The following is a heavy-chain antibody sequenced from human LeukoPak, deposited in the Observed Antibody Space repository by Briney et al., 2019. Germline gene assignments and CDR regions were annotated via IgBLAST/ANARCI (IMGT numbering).Heavy chain of an antibody. V-gene: IGHV4-34*01. CDR1: GGSFSGYY. CDR2: INHSGST. CDR3: ARGADGSGSYFPGWFDP. Sequence: PSETLSLTCAVYGGSFSGYYWSWIRQPPGKGLEWIGEINHSGSTNYNPSLKSRVTISVDTSKNQFSLKLSSVTAADTAVYYCARGADGSGSYFPGWFDPWGQGTLVTVSS. D-gene: IGHD3-10*01. J-gene: IGHJ5*02.